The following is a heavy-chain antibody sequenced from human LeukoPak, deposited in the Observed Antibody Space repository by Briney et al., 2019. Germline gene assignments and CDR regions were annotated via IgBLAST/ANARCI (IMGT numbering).Heavy chain of an antibody. CDR3: AKERIRFQFFFDY. V-gene: IGHV3-30*18. Sequence: GGSLRLSCVASGFTLSTYGMHWVRQAPGKGLEWVAVISYDGSNIYYGDPVKGRFTISRDNSTNRLYLQMNSLRSEDTAIYYCAKERIRFQFFFDYWGQGTPVTVSS. J-gene: IGHJ4*02. CDR1: GFTLSTYG. CDR2: ISYDGSNI. D-gene: IGHD3-3*02.